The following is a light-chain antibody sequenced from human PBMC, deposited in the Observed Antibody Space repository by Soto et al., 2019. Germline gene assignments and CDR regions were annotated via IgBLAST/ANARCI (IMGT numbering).Light chain of an antibody. Sequence: EIVLTQSPGTLSLSPGVRATLSCRASQSVSNNYLAWYQQKPGQAPRLLIYGASNRATGIPDRFSGSGSGTDFNLTISRLEPQKFAVHYCQQYGSSDTFRQGTKVQIK. V-gene: IGKV3-20*01. CDR2: GAS. CDR3: QQYGSSDT. J-gene: IGKJ1*01. CDR1: QSVSNNY.